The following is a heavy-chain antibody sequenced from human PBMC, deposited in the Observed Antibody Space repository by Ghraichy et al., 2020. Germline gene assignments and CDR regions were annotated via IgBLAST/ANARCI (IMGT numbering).Heavy chain of an antibody. CDR1: GGSISSSSYY. V-gene: IGHV4-39*01. J-gene: IGHJ5*02. CDR3: AGPKERIHH. CDR2: IYYSGST. D-gene: IGHD1-26*01. Sequence: SETLSLTCTVSGGSISSSSYYWGWIRQPPGKGLEWIGSIYYSGSTYYNPSLKSRVTISVDTSKNQFSLKLSSVTAADTAVYYCAGPKERIHHWGQGTLVTVSS.